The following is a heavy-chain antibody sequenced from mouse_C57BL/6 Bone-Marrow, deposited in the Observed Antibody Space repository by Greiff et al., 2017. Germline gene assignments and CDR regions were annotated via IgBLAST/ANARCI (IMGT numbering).Heavy chain of an antibody. Sequence: EVKVVESGGGLVKPGGSLKLSCAASGFTFSDYGMHWVRQAPEKGLEWVAYISSGSSTIYYADTVKGRFTISRDNAKNTLFLQMTSLRSEDTAMYYCARVTTVVVFRGAMDYWGQGTSVTVSS. CDR3: ARVTTVVVFRGAMDY. CDR2: ISSGSSTI. D-gene: IGHD1-1*01. J-gene: IGHJ4*01. CDR1: GFTFSDYG. V-gene: IGHV5-17*01.